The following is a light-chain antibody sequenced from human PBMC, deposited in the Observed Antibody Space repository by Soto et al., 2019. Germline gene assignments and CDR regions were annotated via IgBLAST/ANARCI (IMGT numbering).Light chain of an antibody. CDR1: QSISSS. J-gene: IGKJ2*01. CDR3: QQYNSYPRT. CDR2: EAC. V-gene: IGKV1-5*03. Sequence: DIQMTQSPSTLSASVGDRVTITCRASQSISSSLAWYQQKLGKAPKLLIYEACSLESGVPSRVSGSGSGTEFTLTISSLQPDDFATYYCQQYNSYPRTFGQGTKLEIK.